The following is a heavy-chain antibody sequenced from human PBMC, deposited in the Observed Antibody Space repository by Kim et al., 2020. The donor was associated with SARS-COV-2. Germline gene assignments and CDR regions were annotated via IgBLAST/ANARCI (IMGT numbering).Heavy chain of an antibody. V-gene: IGHV3-66*01. CDR2: IYSGGST. Sequence: GGSLRLSCAASGFTVSSNYMSWVRQAPGKGLEWVSVIYSGGSTYYADSVKGRFTISRDNSKNTLYLQMNSLRAEDTAVYYCARDSTVWGSGSYYNTVDWGQGTLVTVSS. CDR1: GFTVSSNY. J-gene: IGHJ4*02. CDR3: ARDSTVWGSGSYYNTVD. D-gene: IGHD3-10*01.